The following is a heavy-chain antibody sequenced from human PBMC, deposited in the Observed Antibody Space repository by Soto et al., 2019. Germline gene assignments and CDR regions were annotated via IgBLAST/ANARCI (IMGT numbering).Heavy chain of an antibody. Sequence: ASVKVSCKASGGTFSSYAISWVRQAPGQGLEWMGGIIPIFGTANYAQKFQGRVTITADESTSTAYMELSSLRSEDTAVYYCARGNAATITPDYYYYGMDVWGQGTTVTVSS. D-gene: IGHD5-12*01. CDR3: ARGNAATITPDYYYYGMDV. CDR2: IIPIFGTA. V-gene: IGHV1-69*13. CDR1: GGTFSSYA. J-gene: IGHJ6*02.